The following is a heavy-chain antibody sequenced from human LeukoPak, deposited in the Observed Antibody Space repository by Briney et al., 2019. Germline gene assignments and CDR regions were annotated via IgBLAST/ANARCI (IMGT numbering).Heavy chain of an antibody. J-gene: IGHJ3*02. CDR2: ISGSGGST. D-gene: IGHD3-10*01. V-gene: IGHV3-23*01. CDR3: ARSIYASGSSYTFDI. Sequence: EAGGSLRLSCAASGFTFSTYVMSWVRQAPGKAPEWVSGISGSGGSTYSADSVKGRFITSRDNSKNTLYVQMNTLRAEDTAVYYSARSIYASGSSYTFDIWGQGTMVTVSS. CDR1: GFTFSTYV.